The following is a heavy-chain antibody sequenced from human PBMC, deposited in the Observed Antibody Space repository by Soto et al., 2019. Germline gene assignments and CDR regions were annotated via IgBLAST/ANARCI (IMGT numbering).Heavy chain of an antibody. D-gene: IGHD6-13*01. Sequence: GGSLRLSCAASGFTFSSYSMNWVRQAPGKGLEWVSAISSSSSYIYYADSVKGRFTISRDNAKNSLYLQMNSLRAEDAAVYYCARVTYSSDWYDYWGQGTLVTVSS. CDR3: ARVTYSSDWYDY. J-gene: IGHJ4*02. CDR1: GFTFSSYS. CDR2: ISSSSSYI. V-gene: IGHV3-21*01.